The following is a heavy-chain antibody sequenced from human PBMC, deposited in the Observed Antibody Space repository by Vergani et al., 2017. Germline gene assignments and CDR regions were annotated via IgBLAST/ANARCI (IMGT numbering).Heavy chain of an antibody. CDR1: GGTFSSYT. V-gene: IGHV1-69*02. Sequence: QVQLVQSGAEVKKPGSSVKVSCKASGGTFSSYTISWVRQAPGQGLEWMGRIIPLHDITNYAQKFQGRVTITRNTSISTAYMELSSLRSEDTAVYYCARGELSGYYYDSSGYSYYFAYWGQGTLVTVSS. CDR2: IIPLHDIT. D-gene: IGHD3-22*01. J-gene: IGHJ4*02. CDR3: ARGELSGYYYDSSGYSYYFAY.